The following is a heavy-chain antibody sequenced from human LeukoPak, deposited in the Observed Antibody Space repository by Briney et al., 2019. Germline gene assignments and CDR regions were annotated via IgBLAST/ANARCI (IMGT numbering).Heavy chain of an antibody. D-gene: IGHD6-6*01. J-gene: IGHJ4*02. V-gene: IGHV4-59*08. CDR1: DGSIRSYY. Sequence: SETLSLTCTVSDGSIRSYYWNWIRQPPGKGLEWIGYIYYSGSTYYNPSLKSRVTISVDTSKNQFSLKLSSVTAADTAVYYCARSRGFYSSSFFDYWGQGTLVTVSS. CDR2: IYYSGST. CDR3: ARSRGFYSSSFFDY.